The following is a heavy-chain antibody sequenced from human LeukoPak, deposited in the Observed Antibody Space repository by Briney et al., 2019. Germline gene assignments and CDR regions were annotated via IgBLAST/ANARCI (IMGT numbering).Heavy chain of an antibody. CDR3: ARERHNPLYYDSSGYPGNH. CDR2: IWYDGSNK. Sequence: GGSLRLSCAASGFTFSSYGMHWVRQAPGKGLEWVAVIWYDGSNKYYADSVKGRFTISRDNSKNTLYLQMNSLRAEDTAVYYCARERHNPLYYDSSGYPGNHWGQGTLVTVSS. D-gene: IGHD3-22*01. CDR1: GFTFSSYG. V-gene: IGHV3-33*01. J-gene: IGHJ4*02.